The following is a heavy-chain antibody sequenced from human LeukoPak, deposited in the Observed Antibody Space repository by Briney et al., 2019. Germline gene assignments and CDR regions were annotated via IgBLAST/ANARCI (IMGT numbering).Heavy chain of an antibody. CDR1: GFSFDDLG. J-gene: IGHJ6*03. CDR3: ARAVCPTIKFCDSSYFMDV. CDR2: INWNGAIT. V-gene: IGHV3-20*04. Sequence: GGSLRLSCAASGFSFDDLGMTWVRHVPGKGLEWVAGINWNGAITGYADSVRGRFTISRDNAKNSLYLQMNSLRAEDTALYYCARAVCPTIKFCDSSYFMDVWGKGTTVNVS. D-gene: IGHD6-6*01.